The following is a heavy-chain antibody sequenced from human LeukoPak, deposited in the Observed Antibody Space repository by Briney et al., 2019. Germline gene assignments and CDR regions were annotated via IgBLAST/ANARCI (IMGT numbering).Heavy chain of an antibody. J-gene: IGHJ4*02. CDR1: GGSISSYY. D-gene: IGHD4-17*01. V-gene: IGHV4-59*12. Sequence: SETLSLTCTVSGGSISSYYWSWIRQPPGKGLEWIGYIYYSGSTNYNPSLKSRVTISVDTSKNQFPLKLSSVTAADTAVYYCARGMTTVTTDYFDYWGQGTLVTVSS. CDR2: IYYSGST. CDR3: ARGMTTVTTDYFDY.